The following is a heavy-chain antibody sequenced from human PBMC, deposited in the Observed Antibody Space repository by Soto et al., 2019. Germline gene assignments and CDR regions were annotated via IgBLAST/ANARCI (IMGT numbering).Heavy chain of an antibody. CDR1: GYTFTGYY. CDR2: INPNSGGT. J-gene: IGHJ5*02. D-gene: IGHD6-13*01. CDR3: FSGIAAAGPSWGVSNRFDP. Sequence: ASVKVSCKASGYTFTGYYMHWVRQAPGQGLEWMGWINPNSGGTNYAQKFQGRVTMTRDTSISTAYMELSRLRSDDTAVYYCFSGIAAAGPSWGVSNRFDPWGQGTQVTVS. V-gene: IGHV1-2*02.